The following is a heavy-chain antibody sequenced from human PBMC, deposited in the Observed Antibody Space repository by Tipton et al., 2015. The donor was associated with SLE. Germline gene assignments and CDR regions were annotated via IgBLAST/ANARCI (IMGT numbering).Heavy chain of an antibody. CDR1: GYHFTSYY. CDR3: ASSPYGGLFYY. CDR2: LNPKTGGS. V-gene: IGHV1-2*02. Sequence: QLVQSGAEVKELGASVKVSCKASGYHFTSYYIEWVRQAPGQGLEWMGWLNPKTGGSHYTQNFQGRVTMTRDTSTNTAYMQLNMLTSGDTAVYYCASSPYGGLFYYWGQGTLVTVSS. J-gene: IGHJ4*02. D-gene: IGHD4-17*01.